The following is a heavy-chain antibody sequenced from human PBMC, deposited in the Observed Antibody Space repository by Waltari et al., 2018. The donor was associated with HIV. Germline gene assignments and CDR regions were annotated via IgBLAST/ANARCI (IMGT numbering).Heavy chain of an antibody. CDR3: ANLPSYDIPN. Sequence: EVQLLESGGGLVQPGGSLRLPCAAPGFSFSSVAIGGVRQAPGKGLEWVSAISDSGDSTYYADSVKGRFTISRDNSKNTLYLQMNSLRAEDTAVYYCANLPSYDIPNWGQGTLVTVSS. V-gene: IGHV3-23*01. CDR1: GFSFSSVA. D-gene: IGHD3-9*01. CDR2: ISDSGDST. J-gene: IGHJ4*02.